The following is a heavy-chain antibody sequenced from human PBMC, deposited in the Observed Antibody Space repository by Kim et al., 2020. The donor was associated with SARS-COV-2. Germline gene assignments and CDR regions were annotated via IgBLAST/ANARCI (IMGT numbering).Heavy chain of an antibody. D-gene: IGHD2-2*01. CDR2: IYYSGST. CDR3: ARLTYCSSTSCYEYNWFDP. J-gene: IGHJ5*02. CDR1: GGSISSSSYY. V-gene: IGHV4-39*01. Sequence: SETLSLTCTVSGGSISSSSYYWGWIRQPPGKGLEWIGSIYYSGSTYYNPSLKSRVTISVDTSKNQFSLKLSSVTAADTAVYYCARLTYCSSTSCYEYNWFDPWGQGTLVTVSS.